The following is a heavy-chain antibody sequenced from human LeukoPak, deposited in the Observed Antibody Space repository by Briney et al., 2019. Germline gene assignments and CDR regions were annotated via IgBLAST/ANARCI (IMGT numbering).Heavy chain of an antibody. CDR2: ISGSGGST. CDR1: GFTFSSYA. D-gene: IGHD2-21*02. CDR3: AKDLLAYCGGDCYSAEAAFDI. V-gene: IGHV3-23*01. Sequence: GGSLRLSCAASGFTFSSYAMSWVRQAPGKGLEWVSAISGSGGSTYYADSVKGRFTISRDNSKNTLYLQMNSLRAEDTAVYYCAKDLLAYCGGDCYSAEAAFDIWGQGTMVTVS. J-gene: IGHJ3*02.